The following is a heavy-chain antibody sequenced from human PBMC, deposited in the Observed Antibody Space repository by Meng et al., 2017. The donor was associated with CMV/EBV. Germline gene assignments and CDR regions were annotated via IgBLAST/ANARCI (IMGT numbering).Heavy chain of an antibody. CDR2: IYYSGST. D-gene: IGHD3-3*01. V-gene: IGHV4-61*01. CDR1: GGSVSSGSYY. Sequence: SETLSLTCTVSGGSVSSGSYYWSWIRQPPGKGLEWIGYIYYSGSTNYNPSLKGRVTISVDTSKNQFSLKLSSVTAADTAVYYCAREGSDSIFGVASHLNWFDPWGQGTLVTVSS. J-gene: IGHJ5*02. CDR3: AREGSDSIFGVASHLNWFDP.